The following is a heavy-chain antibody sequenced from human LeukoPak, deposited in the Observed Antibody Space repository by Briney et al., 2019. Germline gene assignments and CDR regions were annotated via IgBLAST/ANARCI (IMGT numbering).Heavy chain of an antibody. J-gene: IGHJ3*02. CDR2: IYNSGST. CDR1: GGSISSFY. D-gene: IGHD4-11*01. Sequence: SETLSLTCTVSGGSISSFYWSWIRQSPGKGLEWIAYIYNSGSTNYKSSLKSRVTISIDTSRNQFSLNLTSVTPADTAVYYCTRGGAVNGFDIWGQGTMVTVSS. CDR3: TRGGAVNGFDI. V-gene: IGHV4-59*01.